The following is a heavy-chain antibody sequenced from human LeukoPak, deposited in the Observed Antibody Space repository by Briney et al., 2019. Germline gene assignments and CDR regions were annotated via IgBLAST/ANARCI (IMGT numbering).Heavy chain of an antibody. J-gene: IGHJ4*02. CDR1: GGTFSSYA. D-gene: IGHD3-16*01. CDR3: ARSYILGKYYFDY. V-gene: IGHV1-69*13. Sequence: SVKVSCKASGGTFSSYAISWVRQAPGQGLEWMGGIIPIFGTANYAQKFQGRVTITADESTSTAFMELSSLRSEDTAVYYCARSYILGKYYFDYWGQGTLVTVSS. CDR2: IIPIFGTA.